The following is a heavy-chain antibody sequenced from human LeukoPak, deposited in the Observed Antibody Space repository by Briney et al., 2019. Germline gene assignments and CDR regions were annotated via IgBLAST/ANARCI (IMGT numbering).Heavy chain of an antibody. V-gene: IGHV3-23*01. J-gene: IGHJ4*02. D-gene: IGHD3-22*01. Sequence: PGGSLRLSCEASGFTFSTYAMSWVRQAPGKGLEWVSVISGGGGSTDYGRFTISRDNSKNTLYLQMNSLRAEDTAVYYCAKVGSSGYYEVLTHWGQGTLVTVSS. CDR2: ISGGGGST. CDR1: GFTFSTYA. CDR3: AKVGSSGYYEVLTH.